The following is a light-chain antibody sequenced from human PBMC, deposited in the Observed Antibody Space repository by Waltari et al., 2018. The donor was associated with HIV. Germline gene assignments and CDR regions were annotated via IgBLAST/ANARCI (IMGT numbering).Light chain of an antibody. V-gene: IGLV2-14*01. CDR3: SSYTSSSTPVV. CDR2: AVS. CDR1: SSDVGGYNY. J-gene: IGLJ2*01. Sequence: QSALTQPASVSGSPGQSITISCTGTSSDVGGYNYVSRYQQHPGKAPKLMIYAVSNRPSGVSNRFSGSKSGNTASLTISGLQAEDEADYYCSSYTSSSTPVVFGGGTKLTVL.